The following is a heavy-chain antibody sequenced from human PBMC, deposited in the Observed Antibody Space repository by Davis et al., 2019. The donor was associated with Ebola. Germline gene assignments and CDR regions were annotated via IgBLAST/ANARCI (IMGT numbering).Heavy chain of an antibody. Sequence: ASVKVSCKTSGYTFTDYNMQWVRQAPGQGLEWMGWIKPNTGVTIYAQKFQGRVTMTRDTSMSTAYMELTSLRSDDTAVYYSARALPHPLYSSGRHYNVYYYYGMDVWGQGTTVTVSS. CDR3: ARALPHPLYSSGRHYNVYYYYGMDV. CDR1: GYTFTDYN. D-gene: IGHD3-10*01. V-gene: IGHV1-2*02. J-gene: IGHJ6*02. CDR2: IKPNTGVT.